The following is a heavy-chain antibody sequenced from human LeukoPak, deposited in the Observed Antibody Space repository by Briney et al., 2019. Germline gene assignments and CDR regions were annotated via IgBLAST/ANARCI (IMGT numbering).Heavy chain of an antibody. Sequence: GGSLRLSCAASGFTFSGFAMSWIRQAPGKGLEWVSSISRSGESTFYADSVRGRFTISRDNSKNTLYLQMNSLRAEDTAVYYCAKAMGGYSYGFYYYYYYMDVWGKGTTVTVSS. CDR3: AKAMGGYSYGFYYYYYYMDV. V-gene: IGHV3-23*01. J-gene: IGHJ6*03. D-gene: IGHD5-18*01. CDR1: GFTFSGFA. CDR2: ISRSGEST.